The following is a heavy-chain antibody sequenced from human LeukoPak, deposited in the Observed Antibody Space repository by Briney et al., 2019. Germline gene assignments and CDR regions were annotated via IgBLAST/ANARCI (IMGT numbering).Heavy chain of an antibody. CDR3: ARQRGGWTYDY. D-gene: IGHD6-19*01. V-gene: IGHV3-23*01. Sequence: GGSLRLSCAASGFTFSSYSMSWVRQAPGKGLEWVSAICASGGSTYYADSVKGRFTISRDNSKNTLYLQMNSLRAEDTAVYYCARQRGGWTYDYWGQGTLVTVSS. CDR1: GFTFSSYS. CDR2: ICASGGST. J-gene: IGHJ4*02.